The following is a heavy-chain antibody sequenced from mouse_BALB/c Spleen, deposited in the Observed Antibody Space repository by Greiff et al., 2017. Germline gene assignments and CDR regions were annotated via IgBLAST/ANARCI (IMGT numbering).Heavy chain of an antibody. V-gene: IGHV14-1*02. J-gene: IGHJ2*01. CDR3: ARLGNYGGDY. CDR1: GFNIKDYY. CDR2: IDPENGNT. D-gene: IGHD2-1*01. Sequence: VHVKQSGAELVRPGALVKLSCKASGFNIKDYYMHWVKQRPEQGLEWIGWIDPENGNTIYDPKFQGKASITADTSSNTAYLQLSSLTSEDTAVYYCARLGNYGGDYWGQGTTLTVSS.